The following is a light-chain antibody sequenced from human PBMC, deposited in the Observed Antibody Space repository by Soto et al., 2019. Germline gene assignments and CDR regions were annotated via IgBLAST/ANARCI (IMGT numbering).Light chain of an antibody. CDR3: QQSYGPPIT. J-gene: IGKJ5*01. V-gene: IGKV1-39*01. CDR2: LAS. CDR1: QTISNY. Sequence: DIQMTQSPSSLSAFVGDRVTITCRASQTISNYLNWYQQRPGKAPKLLIYLASSLQSGVPSRFGGSGSGTDFTLTISSVQPEDSATYYCQQSYGPPITFGQGTRLEMK.